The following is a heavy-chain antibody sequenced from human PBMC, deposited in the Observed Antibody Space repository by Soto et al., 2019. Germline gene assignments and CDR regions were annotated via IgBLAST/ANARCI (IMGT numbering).Heavy chain of an antibody. CDR3: ARDIGRYRVYRRGMDV. CDR1: GYTFTGYY. CDR2: INPNSGGT. V-gene: IGHV1-2*02. Sequence: ASVKVSCKASGYTFTGYYMHWVRQAPGQGLEWMGWINPNSGGTNYAQKFQGRVTMTRDTSISTAYMELSRLRSDDTAVYYCARDIGRYRVYRRGMDVWGQGTTVTVSS. J-gene: IGHJ6*02. D-gene: IGHD5-12*01.